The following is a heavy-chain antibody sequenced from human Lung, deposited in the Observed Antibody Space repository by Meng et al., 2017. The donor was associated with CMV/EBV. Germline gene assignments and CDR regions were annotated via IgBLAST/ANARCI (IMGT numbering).Heavy chain of an antibody. V-gene: IGHV3-15*01. CDR1: GFTFSNAW. D-gene: IGHD3-16*01. J-gene: IGHJ4*02. CDR3: STGGYFFDY. Sequence: SCATSGFTFSNAWMNWVRQAPGKGLEWVGRIKSKPSGGTTDYAAPVKGRFTISRDDSKNTAYLQMNGFKNDDTAVYYCSTGGYFFDYWGQGTLVTVSS. CDR2: IKSKPSGGTT.